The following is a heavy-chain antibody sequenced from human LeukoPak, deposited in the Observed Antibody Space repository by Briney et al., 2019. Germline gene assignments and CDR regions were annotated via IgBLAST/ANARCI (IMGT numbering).Heavy chain of an antibody. V-gene: IGHV3-23*01. Sequence: GGSLRLSCEASGFTFNNHAMTWVRQGPGKGLEWASTISGRADSTFYADSVKGRFTISRDNSKNTVYLHLNNLRDEDTAVYYCAKDSERYGVLEYWGQGTLVSVSA. CDR2: ISGRADST. CDR3: AKDSERYGVLEY. D-gene: IGHD4-17*01. J-gene: IGHJ4*02. CDR1: GFTFNNHA.